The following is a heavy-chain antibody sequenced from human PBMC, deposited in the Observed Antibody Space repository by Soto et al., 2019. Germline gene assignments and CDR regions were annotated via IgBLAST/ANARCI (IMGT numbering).Heavy chain of an antibody. CDR1: GFTFSVFF. CDR2: ISPGGETT. V-gene: IGHV3-23*01. D-gene: IGHD2-8*01. CDR3: TKGEWGDV. J-gene: IGHJ6*04. Sequence: GGSLRLSCAASGFTFSVFFMMWVRQTPGKGLEWVATISPGGETTNYADSVKGRITISRDDSRNTLYLQMNSLTAGDTAIYYCTKGEWGDVWGKGTTVTVSS.